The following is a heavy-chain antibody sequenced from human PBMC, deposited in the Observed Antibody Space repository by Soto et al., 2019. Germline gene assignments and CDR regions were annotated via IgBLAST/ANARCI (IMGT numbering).Heavy chain of an antibody. CDR1: GFTFSSYA. CDR3: AREGLEYQLQGYVDY. D-gene: IGHD2-2*01. CDR2: ISYDGSNK. V-gene: IGHV3-30-3*01. J-gene: IGHJ4*02. Sequence: QVQLVESGGGVVQPGRSLRLSCAASGFTFSSYAMHWVRQAPGKGLEWVAVISYDGSNKYYADSVKGRFTISRDNSKNTLYLQMNSLRAEDTAVYYCAREGLEYQLQGYVDYWGQGTLVTVSS.